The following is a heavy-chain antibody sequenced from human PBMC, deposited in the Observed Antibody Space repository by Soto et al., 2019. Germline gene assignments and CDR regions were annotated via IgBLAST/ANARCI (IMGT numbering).Heavy chain of an antibody. V-gene: IGHV4-61*01. Sequence: QVQLQESGPGLVKASETLSLTCSVSGGSVNSGSDYWTWMRQPPGKGLEWIGYMFSSGSTSYNPSLKSRATIALDTPKNQFSLKLRSVTAADTAVYFCARAGDCSGGSCWGNFDYWGQGTLVTVSS. CDR1: GGSVNSGSDY. CDR3: ARAGDCSGGSCWGNFDY. D-gene: IGHD2-15*01. CDR2: MFSSGST. J-gene: IGHJ4*02.